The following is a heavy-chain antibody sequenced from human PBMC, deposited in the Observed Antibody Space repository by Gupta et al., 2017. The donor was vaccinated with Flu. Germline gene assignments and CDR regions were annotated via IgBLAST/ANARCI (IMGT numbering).Heavy chain of an antibody. V-gene: IGHV4-38-2*01. Sequence: QVHLQESGPGLVKPSETLSFTCAFSGYSISSGYYWGWIRQPPGKGLEWIGSIYHSGSTYYNPSLKSRVTISVDTSKNQFSLKLSSVTAADTAVYYCARWRYDILTGYLGYYFDYWGQGTLVTVSS. CDR1: GYSISSGYY. D-gene: IGHD3-9*01. CDR3: ARWRYDILTGYLGYYFDY. CDR2: IYHSGST. J-gene: IGHJ4*02.